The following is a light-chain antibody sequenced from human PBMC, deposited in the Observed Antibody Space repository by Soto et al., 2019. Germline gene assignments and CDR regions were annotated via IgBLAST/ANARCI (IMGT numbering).Light chain of an antibody. CDR3: QQYGTSLKWT. CDR2: GAS. J-gene: IGKJ1*01. CDR1: QSVSSTF. V-gene: IGKV3-20*01. Sequence: EIVLTQSPATLSLSPGERATLSCRANQSVSSTFLAWYQQKPGQAPRLLIYGASRRATGIPDRFSGSGSGTDFTLTISRLEPEDFAVYYCQQYGTSLKWTFGQGTKVGVK.